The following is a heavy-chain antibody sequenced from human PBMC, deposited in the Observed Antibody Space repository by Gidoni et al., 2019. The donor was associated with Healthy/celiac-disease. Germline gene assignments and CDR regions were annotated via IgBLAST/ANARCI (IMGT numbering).Heavy chain of an antibody. CDR1: GGSFSGYY. CDR3: ARGQKGYCSGGSCYSTVYFDY. CDR2: INHSGST. V-gene: IGHV4-34*01. J-gene: IGHJ4*02. D-gene: IGHD2-15*01. Sequence: QVQLQQWGAGLLKPSETLSLTCAVYGGSFSGYYWSWIRQPPGKGLEWIGEINHSGSTNYNPSLKSRVTISVDTSKNQFSLKLSSVTAADTAVYYCARGQKGYCSGGSCYSTVYFDYWGQGTLVTVSS.